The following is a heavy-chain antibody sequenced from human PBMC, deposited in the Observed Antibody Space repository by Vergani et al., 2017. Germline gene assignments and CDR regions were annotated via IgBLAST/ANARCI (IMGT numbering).Heavy chain of an antibody. D-gene: IGHD5-12*01. CDR2: IIPILGIA. V-gene: IGHV1-69*04. CDR3: AIVSGYNKYYFDY. CDR1: GGTFSSYA. J-gene: IGHJ4*02. Sequence: QVQLVQSGAEVKKPGSSVKVSCKASGGTFSSYAISWVRQAPGQGLEWMGKIIPILGIANYAQKFQGRVTITAYKYTSTAYMELSSLRSEDTAVYYCAIVSGYNKYYFDYWGQGTLVTVSS.